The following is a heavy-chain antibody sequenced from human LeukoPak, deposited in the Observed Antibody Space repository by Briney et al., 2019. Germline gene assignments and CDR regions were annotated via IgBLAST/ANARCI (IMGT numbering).Heavy chain of an antibody. Sequence: NPSETLSLTCTVPGGSISSYYWSWIRQPPGKGLEWIGYIYYSGSTNYNPSLKSRVTISVDTSKNQFSLKLSSVTAADTAVYYCARGLSSGSWSNWFDPWGQGTLVTVSS. CDR3: ARGLSSGSWSNWFDP. CDR1: GGSISSYY. V-gene: IGHV4-59*01. J-gene: IGHJ5*02. CDR2: IYYSGST. D-gene: IGHD1-26*01.